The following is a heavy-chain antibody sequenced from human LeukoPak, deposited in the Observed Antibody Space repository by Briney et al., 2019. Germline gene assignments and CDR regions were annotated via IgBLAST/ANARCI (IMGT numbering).Heavy chain of an antibody. D-gene: IGHD2-21*01. CDR2: LNGGRT. CDR3: VKEVPTYGYFDY. V-gene: IGHV3-23*01. J-gene: IGHJ4*02. Sequence: GGSLRLSCVASGFTFSNYAMSWVRQAPGRGLEWIAALNGGRTFFQDSVRGRCTISRDNSKSTLYLQLNSLTGDDTAVYYCVKEVPTYGYFDYWGRGILVTVSS. CDR1: GFTFSNYA.